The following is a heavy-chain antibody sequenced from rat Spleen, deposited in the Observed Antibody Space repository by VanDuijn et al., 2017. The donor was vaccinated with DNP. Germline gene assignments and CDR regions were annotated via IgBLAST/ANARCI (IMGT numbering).Heavy chain of an antibody. CDR1: GFSLTRYN. J-gene: IGHJ1*01. CDR3: SRSYGGYWYFDF. CDR2: IWNTGGT. Sequence: QVQLKESGPGLVQPSQTLSLTCTVAGFSLTRYNVNWVRQPPGKGLEWMGVIWNTGGTRYNPALKSRLSIVRDTSKSQVFLEMNSLQTEDTAIYFCSRSYGGYWYFDFWGPGTMVTVSS. D-gene: IGHD1-11*01. V-gene: IGHV2-41*01.